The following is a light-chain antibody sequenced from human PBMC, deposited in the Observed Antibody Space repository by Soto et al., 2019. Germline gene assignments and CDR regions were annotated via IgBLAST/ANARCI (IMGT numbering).Light chain of an antibody. Sequence: ILMTQSPATLSVSPGERATLSCWASQGVRSNLAWYQQKPGQAPRLLIYDASSRATGIPARFSGSGSGTEFTLTISSLQSEDFAVYYCQQYNNWPPWTFGQGTKVGIK. CDR1: QGVRSN. J-gene: IGKJ1*01. V-gene: IGKV3-15*01. CDR3: QQYNNWPPWT. CDR2: DAS.